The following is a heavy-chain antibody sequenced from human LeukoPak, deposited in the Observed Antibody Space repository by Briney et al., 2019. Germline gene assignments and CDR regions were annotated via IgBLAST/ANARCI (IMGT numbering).Heavy chain of an antibody. V-gene: IGHV4-34*01. CDR3: ASVVPPAIEVDV. J-gene: IGHJ6*04. CDR1: GGSFSDYY. D-gene: IGHD2-2*02. Sequence: SETLSPTCAVYGGSFSDYYWSWIRQPPGKGLEWIGEINHSGSTNYNPSLKSRVIISVDTSKNQFSLKLSSVTAADTAAYYCASVVPPAIEVDVWGKGTTVTVSS. CDR2: INHSGST.